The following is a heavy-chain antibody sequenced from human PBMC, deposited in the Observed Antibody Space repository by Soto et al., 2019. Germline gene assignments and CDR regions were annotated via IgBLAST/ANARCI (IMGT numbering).Heavy chain of an antibody. D-gene: IGHD2-15*01. CDR1: GFTFSSYW. Sequence: EVQLVESGGGLVQPGGSLRLSCAASGFTFSSYWMSWVRQAPGKGLEWVAHIKQDGSEKYYVDSVKGRFTISRDNAKNSLYLQMNSLRAEDTAVYYCARDRRNIRPYYYYYGMDVWGQGTTVTVSS. V-gene: IGHV3-7*01. CDR3: ARDRRNIRPYYYYYGMDV. J-gene: IGHJ6*02. CDR2: IKQDGSEK.